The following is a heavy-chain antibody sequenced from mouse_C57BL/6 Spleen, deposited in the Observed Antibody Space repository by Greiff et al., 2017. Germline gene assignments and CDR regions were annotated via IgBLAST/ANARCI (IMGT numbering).Heavy chain of an antibody. CDR2: INPSNGGT. D-gene: IGHD2-1*01. Sequence: VQLQQSGTELVKPGASVKLSCKASGYTFTSYWMHWVQQRPGQGLEWIGNINPSNGGTNYNEKFKSKATLTVDKSSSTAYMQLSSLTSEDAAVYYGARWSLRKAMDYWGQGTSVTVSS. CDR3: ARWSLRKAMDY. J-gene: IGHJ4*01. CDR1: GYTFTSYW. V-gene: IGHV1-53*01.